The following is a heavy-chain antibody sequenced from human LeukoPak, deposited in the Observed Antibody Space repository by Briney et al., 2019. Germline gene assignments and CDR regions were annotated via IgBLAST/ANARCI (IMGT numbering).Heavy chain of an antibody. V-gene: IGHV3-23*01. J-gene: IGHJ4*02. CDR3: AKFVHLAYYDSSGYSDY. D-gene: IGHD3-22*01. CDR1: GFTFSSYA. Sequence: PEGSLRLSCAASGFTFSSYAMSWVRQAPGKGLEWVSGISGRGDYTYYADSVKGRFTISRDNSRNTLYLQMNSLRAEDTAVYYCAKFVHLAYYDSSGYSDYWGQGTLVTVSS. CDR2: ISGRGDYT.